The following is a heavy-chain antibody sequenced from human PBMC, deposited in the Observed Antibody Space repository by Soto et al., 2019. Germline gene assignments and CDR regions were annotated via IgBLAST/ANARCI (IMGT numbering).Heavy chain of an antibody. D-gene: IGHD5-12*01. Sequence: ASVKVSCKASGYTFTSYGISWVRQAPGQGLEWMGWISAYNCNTNFAQKLQGRGTMNNDPSTSPACMELRSLRSDDTAVYFCARDHSIVATYYYYYYMDVWGKGTTVTVSS. V-gene: IGHV1-18*01. CDR2: ISAYNCNT. CDR1: GYTFTSYG. J-gene: IGHJ6*03. CDR3: ARDHSIVATYYYYYYMDV.